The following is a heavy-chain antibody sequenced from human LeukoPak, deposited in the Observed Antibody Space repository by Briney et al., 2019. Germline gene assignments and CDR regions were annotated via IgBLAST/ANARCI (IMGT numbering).Heavy chain of an antibody. J-gene: IGHJ4*02. D-gene: IGHD4/OR15-4a*01. CDR2: IYYSGSA. CDR1: GGSVSSYY. V-gene: IGHV4-59*02. CDR3: ARGGTQLTFPV. Sequence: SETLSLTCTVSGGSVSSYYWSWIRQPPGKGLEWIGYIYYSGSANYNPSLKSRVAISVDTSKNQFSLKLASVSAADTAVYYCARGGTQLTFPVWGQGTLVTVSS.